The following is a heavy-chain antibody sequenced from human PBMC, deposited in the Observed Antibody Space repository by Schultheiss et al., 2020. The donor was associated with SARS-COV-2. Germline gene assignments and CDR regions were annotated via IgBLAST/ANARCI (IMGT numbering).Heavy chain of an antibody. J-gene: IGHJ4*02. CDR1: GFTFSDYY. CDR3: ARGDGYNPFDY. D-gene: IGHD5-24*01. V-gene: IGHV3-11*04. Sequence: GGSLRLSCAASGFTFSDYYMRWIRQAPGKGLEWVSYISSRGSTIYYADSVKGRFTISRDNSKKTLYLQMNSLRAEDTAVYYCARGDGYNPFDYWGQGTLVTVSS. CDR2: ISSRGSTI.